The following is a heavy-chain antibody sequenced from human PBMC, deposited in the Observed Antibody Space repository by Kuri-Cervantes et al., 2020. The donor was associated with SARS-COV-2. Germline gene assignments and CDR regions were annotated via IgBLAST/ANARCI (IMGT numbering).Heavy chain of an antibody. CDR1: GYSISSGYY. D-gene: IGHD3-3*01. Sequence: SETLSLTCAVSGYSISSGYYWGWIRQPPGKGLEWIGSIYYNGGTYYNPSLKTRVTMSVDTSKNQFSLKLSSMTASDTAVYYCARKRSITIFGVVPLYYYMDVWGKGTTVTVSS. CDR2: IYYNGGT. J-gene: IGHJ6*03. V-gene: IGHV4-38-2*01. CDR3: ARKRSITIFGVVPLYYYMDV.